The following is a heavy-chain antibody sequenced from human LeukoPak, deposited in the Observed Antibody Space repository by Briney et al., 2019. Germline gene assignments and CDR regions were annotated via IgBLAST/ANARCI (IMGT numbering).Heavy chain of an antibody. J-gene: IGHJ4*02. CDR2: IRYDGSNK. CDR1: GFTFSSYG. Sequence: PGGSLRLSCAASGFTFSSYGMHWVRQAPGKGLEWVAFIRYDGSNKYYADSVKGRFTISRDNAKNSLYLQMNSLRAEDTAVYYCAREVGRIVVYYDYWGQGTLVTVSS. V-gene: IGHV3-30*02. CDR3: AREVGRIVVYYDY. D-gene: IGHD2-21*01.